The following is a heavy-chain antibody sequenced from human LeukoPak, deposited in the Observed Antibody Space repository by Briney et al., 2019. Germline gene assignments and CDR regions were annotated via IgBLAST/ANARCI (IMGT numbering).Heavy chain of an antibody. CDR2: IKSKTYGGTT. CDR3: TSQYFDY. V-gene: IGHV3-15*01. J-gene: IGHJ4*02. Sequence: GGSLRLSCAASEFTFSNAWMNWVRQGPGKGLEWVGRIKSKTYGGTTDYAAPVEGRFTISRDDSKNTVYLQMNSLKTDDTAVYYCTSQYFDYWGQGTLVAVSS. CDR1: EFTFSNAW.